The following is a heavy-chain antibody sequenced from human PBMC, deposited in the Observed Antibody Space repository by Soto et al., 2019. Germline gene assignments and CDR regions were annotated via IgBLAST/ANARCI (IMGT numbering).Heavy chain of an antibody. V-gene: IGHV4-34*01. CDR2: INHSGST. Sequence: PSETLSLTCAVYGGSFSGYYWSWIRQPPGKGLEWIGEINHSGSTNYNPSLKSRVTISVDTSKNQFSLKLSSVTAADTAVYYCARGPVPLAYCGGDCSPRYMDVWGQGTTVTVSS. CDR3: ARGPVPLAYCGGDCSPRYMDV. D-gene: IGHD2-21*02. J-gene: IGHJ6*02. CDR1: GGSFSGYY.